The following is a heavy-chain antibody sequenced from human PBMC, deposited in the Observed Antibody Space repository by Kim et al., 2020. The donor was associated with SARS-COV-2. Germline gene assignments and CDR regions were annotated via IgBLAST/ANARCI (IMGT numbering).Heavy chain of an antibody. Sequence: SVKVSCKASGGTFSSYAISWVRQAPGQGLEWMGGIIPIFGTANYAQKFQGRVTFTADESTSTAYMELSSLRSEDTAVYYCASRMRYDILTGYYNVPALDYWGQGTLVTVSS. D-gene: IGHD3-9*01. J-gene: IGHJ4*02. V-gene: IGHV1-69*13. CDR1: GGTFSSYA. CDR2: IIPIFGTA. CDR3: ASRMRYDILTGYYNVPALDY.